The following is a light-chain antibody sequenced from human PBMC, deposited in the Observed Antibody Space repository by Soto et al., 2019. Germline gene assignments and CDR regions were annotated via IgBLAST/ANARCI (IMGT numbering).Light chain of an antibody. Sequence: QSVLTQPRSVSGSPGQSVTISCTGTSSDVGDYNYVSWYQQHTGKAPKVMIYDVSKRPSGVPDRFSGSKSGNTASLTISGLLAEDEADYYCCSYAGSYTYVFGSGTKVTVL. V-gene: IGLV2-11*01. CDR2: DVS. CDR3: CSYAGSYTYV. CDR1: SSDVGDYNY. J-gene: IGLJ1*01.